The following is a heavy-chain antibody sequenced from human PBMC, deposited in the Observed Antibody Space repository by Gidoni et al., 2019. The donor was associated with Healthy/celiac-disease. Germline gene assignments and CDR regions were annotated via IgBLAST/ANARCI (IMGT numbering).Heavy chain of an antibody. Sequence: QVQLVQSGAEVKKPGASVKVSCKASGYTFTSYGISWVRQAPGQGVEWMGGISAYNGNTNYAQKLKGRVTMTTDPSTSTAYMGLRSLRSDDTAVYYCARVPIGRGIAVAGDYYYMDVWGKGTTVTVSS. J-gene: IGHJ6*03. CDR1: GYTFTSYG. CDR2: ISAYNGNT. CDR3: ARVPIGRGIAVAGDYYYMDV. V-gene: IGHV1-18*04. D-gene: IGHD6-19*01.